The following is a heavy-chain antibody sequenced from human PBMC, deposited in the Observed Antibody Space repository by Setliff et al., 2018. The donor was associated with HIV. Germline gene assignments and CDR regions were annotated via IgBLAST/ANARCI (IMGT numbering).Heavy chain of an antibody. CDR2: IYYSGSI. CDR3: ARDRGRGSGSPTRKYYYYGMNV. CDR1: GGSISSYY. D-gene: IGHD3-10*01. J-gene: IGHJ6*02. V-gene: IGHV4-59*01. Sequence: SETLSLTCTISGGSISSYYWSWIRQPPGKGLEWIGSIYYSGSINYNPSLESRVTISVDTSKNKYSLKLKSVTTADTAVYYCARDRGRGSGSPTRKYYYYGMNVWGQGTTVTVSS.